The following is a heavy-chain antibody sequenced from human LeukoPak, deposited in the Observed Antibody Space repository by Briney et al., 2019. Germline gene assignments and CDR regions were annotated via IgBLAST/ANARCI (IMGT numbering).Heavy chain of an antibody. J-gene: IGHJ4*02. V-gene: IGHV3-66*01. Sequence: GGSLRLSCAASGFTVSSNSISWVRQAPGKGLEWVSVIYSGGSTFYADSVKGRFTISRDNSKNTLYLQMNSLRAEDTALYYCARASNYYESSGYYDYWGQGTLVTVSS. D-gene: IGHD3-22*01. CDR3: ARASNYYESSGYYDY. CDR1: GFTVSSNS. CDR2: IYSGGST.